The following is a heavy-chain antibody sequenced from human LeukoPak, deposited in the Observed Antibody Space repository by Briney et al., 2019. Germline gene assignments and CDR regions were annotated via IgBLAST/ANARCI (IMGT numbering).Heavy chain of an antibody. CDR2: IFHSGST. J-gene: IGHJ4*03. D-gene: IGHD3-22*01. CDR3: ARIPYDSSGYYSYYFDY. Sequence: SETLSLTCAVYGGSFSGYYWSWIRQPPGKGLEWIGYIFHSGSTYYNPSLKSRVTISVDRSKNQFSLKLSSVTAADTAVYYCARIPYDSSGYYSYYFDYWGQGTMVTVSS. CDR1: GGSFSGYY. V-gene: IGHV4-34*12.